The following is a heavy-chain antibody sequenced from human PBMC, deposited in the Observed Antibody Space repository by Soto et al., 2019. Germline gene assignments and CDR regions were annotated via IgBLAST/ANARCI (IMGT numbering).Heavy chain of an antibody. Sequence: SVKVSCKASGGTFSSYAISWVRQAPGQGLEWMGGIIPIFGTANYAQKFQGRVTITADESTSTAYMELSSLRSEDTAVYYCARAGPEYDFWSGYFQFDYWGQGTLATVSS. CDR3: ARAGPEYDFWSGYFQFDY. D-gene: IGHD3-3*01. V-gene: IGHV1-69*13. CDR2: IIPIFGTA. CDR1: GGTFSSYA. J-gene: IGHJ4*02.